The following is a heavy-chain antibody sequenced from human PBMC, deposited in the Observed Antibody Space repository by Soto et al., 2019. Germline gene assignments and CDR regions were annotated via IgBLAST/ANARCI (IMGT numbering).Heavy chain of an antibody. Sequence: PGGSLRLSCAAAGFTFSRYWMHWVRQVPGKGPMWVANIKQDGSEKYYVDSVKGRFTISRDNAKNSLYLQMNSLRAEDTAVYYCARDLMNRMVRYSSSWYVDYWGQGTLVTVSS. CDR1: GFTFSRYW. V-gene: IGHV3-7*01. CDR2: IKQDGSEK. CDR3: ARDLMNRMVRYSSSWYVDY. D-gene: IGHD6-13*01. J-gene: IGHJ4*02.